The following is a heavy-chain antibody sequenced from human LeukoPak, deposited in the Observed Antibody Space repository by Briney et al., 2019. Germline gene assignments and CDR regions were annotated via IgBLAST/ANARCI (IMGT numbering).Heavy chain of an antibody. V-gene: IGHV3-48*01. J-gene: IGHJ4*02. Sequence: VRSLRLSCAASGFSFSSYGMNWVRQAPGKGLEWVSYISSSGSTIYYADSVKGRITISRDNSKNTLYVQMNSLRTEDTAVYYCARGSGSGSYLIDYWGQGTMVTVSS. CDR1: GFSFSSYG. CDR3: ARGSGSGSYLIDY. CDR2: ISSSGSTI. D-gene: IGHD3-10*01.